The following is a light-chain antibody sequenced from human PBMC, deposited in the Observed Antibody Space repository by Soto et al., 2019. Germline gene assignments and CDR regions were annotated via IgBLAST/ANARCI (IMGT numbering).Light chain of an antibody. CDR2: AAS. V-gene: IGKV1-12*01. Sequence: DIQMTQSPSSVSASVGDRVTITCRESQGISSWLAWYQHKPGKAPKLLIYAASSMQSGAPSSFSGSGSGNDFNLTHSSLHPEEFTTYYCRQDNSLPFSFVQGTRLEIK. J-gene: IGKJ5*01. CDR3: RQDNSLPFS. CDR1: QGISSW.